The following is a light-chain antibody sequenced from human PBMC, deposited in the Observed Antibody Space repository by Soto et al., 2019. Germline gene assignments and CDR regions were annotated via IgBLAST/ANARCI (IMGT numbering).Light chain of an antibody. CDR3: QSFDYRLSASYV. CDR2: DNT. V-gene: IGLV1-40*01. CDR1: SSNIGGGYD. J-gene: IGLJ1*01. Sequence: QYALTRPPSVSGAPGQRVTISCTGSSSNIGGGYDVYWYQHLPGRAPKLLIYDNTNRPSGVSDRFSASKSGTSASLAITGLQTEDEADYYCQSFDYRLSASYVFGSGTKLTVL.